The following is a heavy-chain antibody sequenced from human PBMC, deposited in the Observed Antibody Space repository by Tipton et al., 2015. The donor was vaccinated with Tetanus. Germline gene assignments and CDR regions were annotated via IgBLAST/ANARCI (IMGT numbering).Heavy chain of an antibody. CDR1: DSIASHSY. V-gene: IGHV3-53*01. CDR2: LYSDGRT. Sequence: QLVQSGGHGIQPGGSLRLPCAVSDSIASHSYATWVRQAPGKGLEWVSVLYSDGRTDYADFVKGRFIISRDTSKNTLYLQMNSLRAEDTAVYYCARSASPFDYWGQGTLVTVSS. J-gene: IGHJ4*02. CDR3: ARSASPFDY.